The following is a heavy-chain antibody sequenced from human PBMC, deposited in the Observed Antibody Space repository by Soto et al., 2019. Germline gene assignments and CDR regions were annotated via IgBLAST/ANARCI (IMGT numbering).Heavy chain of an antibody. CDR1: GFTFSSYG. CDR3: AKDKLDYYLGMDV. V-gene: IGHV3-30*18. D-gene: IGHD6-13*01. CDR2: ISYGGSNK. J-gene: IGHJ6*01. Sequence: QVQLVESGGGVVQPGRSLRLSCAASGFTFSSYGMHWVRQAPGKGLEWVAVISYGGSNKYYADSVKGRFTISRDNSKNTLYLQMNSLRAEDTAVYYCAKDKLDYYLGMDVWGQGTTVTVSP.